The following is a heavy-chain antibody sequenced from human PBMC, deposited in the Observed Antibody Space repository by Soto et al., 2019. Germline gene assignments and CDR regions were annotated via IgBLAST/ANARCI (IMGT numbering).Heavy chain of an antibody. CDR1: GFTFSSYA. D-gene: IGHD6-13*01. CDR2: ISGSGDST. Sequence: EVQLLESGGGLVQPGGSLRLSCAASGFTFSSYAMSWVRQAPGKGLEWVSVISGSGDSTYYADSVKGRFTISRDNSKNTLYLQMNSLRAEVTAVYYCARRGPGTYFDYWGQGTLVTVSS. V-gene: IGHV3-23*01. CDR3: ARRGPGTYFDY. J-gene: IGHJ4*02.